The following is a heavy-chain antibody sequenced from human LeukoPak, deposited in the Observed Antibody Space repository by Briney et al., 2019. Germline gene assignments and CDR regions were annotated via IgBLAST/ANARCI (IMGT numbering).Heavy chain of an antibody. J-gene: IGHJ4*02. V-gene: IGHV3-53*01. Sequence: GGSLRLSCTVSGFTVSSNSMSWVRQAPGKGLEWVSFYSGDTHYSDSVKGRFTISRDHSKNTLYLQMNSLRAEDTAVYYCARRAGAYSHPYDYWGQGTLVTVSS. CDR2: YSGDT. CDR3: ARRAGAYSHPYDY. CDR1: GFTVSSNS. D-gene: IGHD4/OR15-4a*01.